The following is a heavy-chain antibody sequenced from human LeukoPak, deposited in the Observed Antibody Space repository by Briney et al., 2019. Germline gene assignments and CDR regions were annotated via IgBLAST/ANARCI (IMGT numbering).Heavy chain of an antibody. V-gene: IGHV4-59*01. CDR1: GGSISSYY. D-gene: IGHD6-13*01. CDR3: ASSIAAAGTFDY. CDR2: IYYSGST. Sequence: SETLSLTCTVSGGSISSYYWSWIRQPPGKGLEWIGYIYYSGSTNYNPSLKSRVTISVDTSKNQFSLKLSSVTAADTAVYYWASSIAAAGTFDYGGRGTLVTVSS. J-gene: IGHJ4*02.